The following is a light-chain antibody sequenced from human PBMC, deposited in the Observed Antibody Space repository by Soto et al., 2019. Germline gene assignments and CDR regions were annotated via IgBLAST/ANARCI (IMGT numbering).Light chain of an antibody. CDR3: CSFAGSGTGV. J-gene: IGLJ1*01. CDR1: SGEIETYNL. Sequence: QSVLTQPASVSGSPGQSIAISCTGTSGEIETYNLVSWYQQHPGKAPKLMISEVNKRPSGVSDRFSGSKSGDTASLTISGLRTEDEADYYCCSFAGSGTGVFGTGTKVTVL. V-gene: IGLV2-23*02. CDR2: EVN.